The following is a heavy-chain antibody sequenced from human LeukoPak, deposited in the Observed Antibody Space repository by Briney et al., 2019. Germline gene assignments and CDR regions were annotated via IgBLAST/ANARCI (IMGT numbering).Heavy chain of an antibody. Sequence: GGSLRLSCAASGFTFSSYAMHWVRQAPGKGLEWVAVISYDGSNKYYADSVKGRFTISRDNSKNTLYLQMNSLKTEDTAVYYCTSASYGSGQTLVIWGQGTMVTVSS. V-gene: IGHV3-30*04. CDR1: GFTFSSYA. J-gene: IGHJ3*02. D-gene: IGHD3-10*01. CDR3: TSASYGSGQTLVI. CDR2: ISYDGSNK.